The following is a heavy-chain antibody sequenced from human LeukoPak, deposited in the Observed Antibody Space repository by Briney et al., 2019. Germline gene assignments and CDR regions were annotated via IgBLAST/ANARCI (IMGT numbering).Heavy chain of an antibody. CDR3: ARVPAGVIGMKDAFDI. J-gene: IGHJ3*02. CDR1: GFTFSSYS. Sequence: GGSLRLSCAASGFTFSSYSMNWVRQAPGKGLEWVSYISSSSSTIYYADSVKGRFTISRDYAKNSLYLQMNSLRAEDTAVYYCARVPAGVIGMKDAFDIWGQGTMVTVSS. V-gene: IGHV3-48*01. D-gene: IGHD3-16*02. CDR2: ISSSSSTI.